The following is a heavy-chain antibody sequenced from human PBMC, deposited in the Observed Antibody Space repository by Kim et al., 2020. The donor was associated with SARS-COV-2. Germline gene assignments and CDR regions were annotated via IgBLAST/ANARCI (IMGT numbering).Heavy chain of an antibody. J-gene: IGHJ6*02. CDR1: VYTFTSYA. Sequence: ASVKVSCKASVYTFTSYAMNWVRQAPGQGLEWMGWINTNTGNPTYAQGFTGRFVFSLDTSVSTAYLQISSLKAEDTAVYYCARDRELLWFRELSLAGGMDSWGQVTTVTVS. CDR3: ARDRELLWFRELSLAGGMDS. V-gene: IGHV7-4-1*02. D-gene: IGHD3-10*01. CDR2: INTNTGNP.